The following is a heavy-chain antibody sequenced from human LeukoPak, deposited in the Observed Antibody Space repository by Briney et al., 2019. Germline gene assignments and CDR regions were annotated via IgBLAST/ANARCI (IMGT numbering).Heavy chain of an antibody. CDR2: ISDSGGSS. V-gene: IGHV3-64D*09. D-gene: IGHD2-15*01. CDR1: GFPFSSYA. CDR3: VRGYSFGPYGMDV. Sequence: GGSLRLSCSASGFPFSSYAMHWVRQAPGKGLEYVSAISDSGGSSYYADSVKGRFTISRDNSKNTLYLQMSSLRAEDTAVYFCVRGYSFGPYGMDVWGQGTTVTVSS. J-gene: IGHJ6*02.